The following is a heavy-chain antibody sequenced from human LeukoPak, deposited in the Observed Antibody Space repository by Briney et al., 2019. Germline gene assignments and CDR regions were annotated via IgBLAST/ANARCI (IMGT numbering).Heavy chain of an antibody. J-gene: IGHJ4*02. CDR1: GGSFSDFY. CDR2: INHSGST. V-gene: IGHV4-34*01. Sequence: SETLSLTCAVYGGSFSDFYGTWIRQPPGKGLEWIGEINHSGSTNYKPSLKSRVTISVDTSKNQFSLKLSSMTAEDTAVYYCAKDPDPYSNYALGYFDYWGQGTLVTVSS. CDR3: AKDPDPYSNYALGYFDY. D-gene: IGHD4-11*01.